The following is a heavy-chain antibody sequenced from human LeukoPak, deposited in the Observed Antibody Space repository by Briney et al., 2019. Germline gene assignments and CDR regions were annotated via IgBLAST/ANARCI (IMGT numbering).Heavy chain of an antibody. CDR2: IIPIFGTA. D-gene: IGHD3/OR15-3a*01. CDR1: GGTFSSYA. CDR3: ALDLGIDSRLDAFDI. J-gene: IGHJ3*02. V-gene: IGHV1-69*01. Sequence: GSSVKVSCKASGGTFSSYAISWVRQAPGQGLERMGGIIPIFGTANYAQKFQGRVTITADESTSTAYMELSSLRSEDTAVYYCALDLGIDSRLDAFDIWGQGTMVTVSS.